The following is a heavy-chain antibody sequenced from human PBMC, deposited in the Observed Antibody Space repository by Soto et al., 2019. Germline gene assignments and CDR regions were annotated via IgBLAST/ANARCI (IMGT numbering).Heavy chain of an antibody. Sequence: GGSLRLSCAASGFTFSAYGMHSVRQAPGKGLEWVAVISHDGSNKYYADSVKGRFTISRDNSKNTLYLQMNSLRADDTAVYHCAKDSSEVRGYYQPYYLDYWGQGALVTVSS. CDR3: AKDSSEVRGYYQPYYLDY. J-gene: IGHJ4*02. D-gene: IGHD3-22*01. CDR1: GFTFSAYG. V-gene: IGHV3-30*18. CDR2: ISHDGSNK.